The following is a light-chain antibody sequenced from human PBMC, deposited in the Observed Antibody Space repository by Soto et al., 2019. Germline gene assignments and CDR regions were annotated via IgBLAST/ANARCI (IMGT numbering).Light chain of an antibody. Sequence: STLPASVGDRVTITCRASQNINNWLAWYQQKPGKGPSLLIYKASNLESGVPPRFSGSGSGTEFTLTISSLQPDDIATYYCQQYNSYSWTFGQGTKVDIK. J-gene: IGKJ1*01. CDR2: KAS. V-gene: IGKV1-5*03. CDR1: QNINNW. CDR3: QQYNSYSWT.